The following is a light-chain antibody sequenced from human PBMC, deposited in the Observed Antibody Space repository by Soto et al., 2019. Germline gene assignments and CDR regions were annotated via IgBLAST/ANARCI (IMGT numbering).Light chain of an antibody. Sequence: QSVLTQPPSMSAAPGQTVTISCSGSSSNIGNNYVSWYQHLPGTAPKILIYENNKRPSGIPDRFSGSKSGTSAMLGITGLQTGDEADYEFGTWDTSRSADWVFGGGTKLTVL. CDR2: ENN. CDR3: GTWDTSRSADWV. V-gene: IGLV1-51*02. CDR1: SSNIGNNY. J-gene: IGLJ3*02.